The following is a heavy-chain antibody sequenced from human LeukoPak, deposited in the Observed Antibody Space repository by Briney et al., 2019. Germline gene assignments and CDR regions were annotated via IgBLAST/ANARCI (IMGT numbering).Heavy chain of an antibody. CDR3: ARGGRISFDY. V-gene: IGHV4-61*02. CDR1: GGSISSGSHY. CDR2: IYTSGST. Sequence: SETLSLTCTVSGGSISSGSHYWSWIRQPAGKGLEWIGRIYTSGSTNYNPSLKSRVTISVDTSKNQFSLKLSSVTAADTAVYYCARGGRISFDYWGQGTLVTVSS. J-gene: IGHJ4*02. D-gene: IGHD2-15*01.